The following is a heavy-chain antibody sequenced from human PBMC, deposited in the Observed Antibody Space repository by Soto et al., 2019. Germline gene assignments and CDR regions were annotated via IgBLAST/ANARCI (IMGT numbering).Heavy chain of an antibody. CDR2: IYYSGST. CDR1: GGSISSGDYF. Sequence: QVQLQESGPGLVKPSQTLSLTCTVSGGSISSGDYFWSWIRQPPGKGLEWIGYIYYSGSTYYNPSLKTRDTISVDTSTNQSSLKLSAVNSADTAVYYGASAGTVAYGSDSYYTDWGQGTLVTVSS. V-gene: IGHV4-30-4*01. J-gene: IGHJ4*02. CDR3: ASAGTVAYGSDSYYTD. D-gene: IGHD3-10*01.